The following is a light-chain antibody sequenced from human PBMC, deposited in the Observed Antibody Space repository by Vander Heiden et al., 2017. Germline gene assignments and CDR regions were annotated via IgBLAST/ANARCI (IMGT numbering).Light chain of an antibody. V-gene: IGKV1-27*01. CDR2: AAS. CDR1: QGISNY. CDR3: QKYNSAPYT. J-gene: IGKJ2*01. Sequence: EIQMTQSPSSMSASVGDRVTITCRGSQGISNYLAWYQQKPGKVPKLLIYAASTLQSGVPSRFSGSGSGTDFTLTISSLQPEDVATYYCQKYNSAPYTFGQGTKLEIK.